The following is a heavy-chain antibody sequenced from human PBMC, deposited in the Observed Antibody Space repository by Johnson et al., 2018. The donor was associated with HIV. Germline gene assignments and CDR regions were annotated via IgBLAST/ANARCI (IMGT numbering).Heavy chain of an antibody. Sequence: QVQLVESGGGLVKPGGSLRLSCAVSGFTFSDYYMSWIRQAPGKGLEWVSYISSSGSTKYYADSVKGRFTISRDNAKNSLYLQMNSLRAEDTAVYYCAREAMYSSSWYHDVFDIWGQVTMVTVSS. CDR2: ISSSGSTK. D-gene: IGHD6-13*01. J-gene: IGHJ3*02. V-gene: IGHV3-11*04. CDR3: AREAMYSSSWYHDVFDI. CDR1: GFTFSDYY.